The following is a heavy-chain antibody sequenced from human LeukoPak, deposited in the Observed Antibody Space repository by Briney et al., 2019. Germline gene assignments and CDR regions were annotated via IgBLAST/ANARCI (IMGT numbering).Heavy chain of an antibody. V-gene: IGHV3-49*03. CDR2: IRSKAYGGTT. CDR3: ASHSFVAAAGQVSYGMDV. D-gene: IGHD6-13*01. Sequence: GGSLRLSCTASGFTFGDYAMGWFRQAPGKGLEWVGFIRSKAYGGTTEYAASVKGRFTISRDDSKSIAYLQMNSLKTEDTAVYYCASHSFVAAAGQVSYGMDVWGQGTTVTVSS. CDR1: GFTFGDYA. J-gene: IGHJ6*02.